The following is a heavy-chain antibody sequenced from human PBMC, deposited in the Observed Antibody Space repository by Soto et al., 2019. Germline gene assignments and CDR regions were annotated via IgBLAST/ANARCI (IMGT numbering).Heavy chain of an antibody. CDR2: ISSSSSYI. V-gene: IGHV3-21*01. J-gene: IGHJ4*02. Sequence: GGALGLCSADSGVTFSSYFMNWIRQAPGKGLECVSSISSSSSYIYYADSVKGRFTISRDNSKNTLYLQMNSLRAEDTAVYYCARDGDTAMARYFDYWGQGTLVTVSS. CDR3: ARDGDTAMARYFDY. D-gene: IGHD5-18*01. CDR1: GVTFSSYF.